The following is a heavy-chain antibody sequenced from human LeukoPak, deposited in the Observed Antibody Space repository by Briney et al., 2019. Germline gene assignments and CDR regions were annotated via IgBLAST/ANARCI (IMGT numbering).Heavy chain of an antibody. V-gene: IGHV4-61*02. D-gene: IGHD3-10*01. CDR3: ARRLQWFGEPPGPDAFDI. CDR2: IYTSGST. J-gene: IGHJ3*02. Sequence: PSQTLSLTCTVSGGSFSSGSYYWSWIRQPAGKGLEWIGRIYTSGSTNYNPSLKSRVTISLDTSKNQFSLKLSSVTAADTAVYYCARRLQWFGEPPGPDAFDIWGQGTMVTVSS. CDR1: GGSFSSGSYY.